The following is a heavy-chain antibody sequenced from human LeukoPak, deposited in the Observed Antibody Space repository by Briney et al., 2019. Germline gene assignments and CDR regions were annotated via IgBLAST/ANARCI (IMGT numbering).Heavy chain of an antibody. J-gene: IGHJ6*03. CDR3: ARLKYYDSTGYSPGYYMDV. Sequence: SETLSLTCTVSGGSIINYYRSWIRQPAGTGLEWVGRIYITGSTNYNPSLQSRLSMSVDTSKNQFSLRLSSVTAADTAVYYCARLKYYDSTGYSPGYYMDVWGKGITVTVSS. D-gene: IGHD3-22*01. CDR2: IYITGST. V-gene: IGHV4-4*07. CDR1: GGSIINYY.